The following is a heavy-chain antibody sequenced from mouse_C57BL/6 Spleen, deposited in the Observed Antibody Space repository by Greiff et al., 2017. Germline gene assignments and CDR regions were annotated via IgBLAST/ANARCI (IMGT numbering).Heavy chain of an antibody. V-gene: IGHV1-18*01. CDR2: INPNTGGT. CDR3: ARLLRFPWDFDV. CDR1: GYTFTDYN. J-gene: IGHJ1*03. Sequence: EVQLQESGPELVKPGASVKIPCKASGYTFTDYNMDWVKQSPGKSLEWIGDINPNTGGTIYNQKFKGKATLTVDKSSSTAYMELRSLTSEDTAVDYCARLLRFPWDFDVWGTGTTVTGSS. D-gene: IGHD1-1*01.